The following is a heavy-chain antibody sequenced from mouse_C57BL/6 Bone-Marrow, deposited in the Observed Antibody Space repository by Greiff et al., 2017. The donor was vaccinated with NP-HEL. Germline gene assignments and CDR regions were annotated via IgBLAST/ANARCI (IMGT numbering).Heavy chain of an antibody. CDR2: IRSKSSNYAT. CDR3: VRESDYGRSHWYCAV. CDR1: GFTFHTYA. V-gene: IGHV10-3*01. Sequence: EVNVVESGGGLVQPKGSLKLSCAASGFTFHTYAMHWVRQAPGKGLEWVARIRSKSSNYATYYADSVKDRFTIPRDDSQSMLYLQMYNLKTQDTAMYYSVRESDYGRSHWYCAVWGTGTTGTVSP. J-gene: IGHJ1*03. D-gene: IGHD1-1*01.